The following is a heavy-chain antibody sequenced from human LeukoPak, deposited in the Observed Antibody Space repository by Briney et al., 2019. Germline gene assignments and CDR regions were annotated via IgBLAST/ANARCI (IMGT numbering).Heavy chain of an antibody. Sequence: PGGSLRLSCAASGFSFFSYGMYWVRQAPGKGLEWVAVISSDGSNKNFADSVKGRFTISRDNSNNMLYLQMNSLRAEDTAVYYCARYYYGSGSYYKDYYYYYYGMDVWGQGTTVTVSS. J-gene: IGHJ6*02. CDR2: ISSDGSNK. CDR3: ARYYYGSGSYYKDYYYYYYGMDV. D-gene: IGHD3-10*01. CDR1: GFSFFSYG. V-gene: IGHV3-30*03.